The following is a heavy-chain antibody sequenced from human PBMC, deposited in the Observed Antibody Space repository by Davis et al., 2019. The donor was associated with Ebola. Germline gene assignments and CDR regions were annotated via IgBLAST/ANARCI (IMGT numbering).Heavy chain of an antibody. CDR1: GYIFTNYG. CDR3: ARGNAVVPAALIDY. J-gene: IGHJ4*02. CDR2: ISAYSGNT. D-gene: IGHD2-2*01. V-gene: IGHV1-18*01. Sequence: ASVKVSCKASGYIFTNYGISWVRQAPGQGLEWMGWISAYSGNTNYAQKLQGRVTMTTDTSTSTAYMELRSLRSDDTAVYFCARGNAVVPAALIDYWGQGTLVTVSS.